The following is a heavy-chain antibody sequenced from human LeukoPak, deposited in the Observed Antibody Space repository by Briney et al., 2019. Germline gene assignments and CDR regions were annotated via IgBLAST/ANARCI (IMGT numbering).Heavy chain of an antibody. CDR1: GGSFSGYY. J-gene: IGHJ5*02. V-gene: IGHV4-34*01. D-gene: IGHD2-15*01. CDR2: INRSGST. CDR3: ARGPYCSGGSCYFGGGFDP. Sequence: SETLSLTCAVYGGSFSGYYWSWIRQPPGKGLEWIGEINRSGSTNYNPSLKSRVTISVDTSKNQFSLKLSSVTAADTAVYYCARGPYCSGGSCYFGGGFDPWGQGTLVTVSS.